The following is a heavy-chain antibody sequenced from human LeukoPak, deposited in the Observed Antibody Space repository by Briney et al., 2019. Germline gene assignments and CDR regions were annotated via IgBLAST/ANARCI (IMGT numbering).Heavy chain of an antibody. CDR3: ARLPVMAGRKMDV. V-gene: IGHV4-39*07. Sequence: SETLSLTYTVSGGSISSGSYYWSWIRQPPGKGLEWIGEINHSGSANYNPSLKSRVTISVDTSKNQFSLKLSSVTAADTAVYYCARLPVMAGRKMDVWGQGTTVTVSS. D-gene: IGHD6-19*01. CDR1: GGSISSGSYY. CDR2: INHSGSA. J-gene: IGHJ6*02.